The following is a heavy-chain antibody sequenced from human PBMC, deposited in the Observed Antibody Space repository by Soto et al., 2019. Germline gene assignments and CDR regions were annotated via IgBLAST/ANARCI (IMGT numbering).Heavy chain of an antibody. CDR2: IHYSGST. J-gene: IGHJ1*01. D-gene: IGHD6-13*01. CDR3: ATAPPGDFWYLSLQH. CDR1: VASIRTNY. V-gene: IGHV4-59*01. Sequence: TLSVTCRVSVASIRTNYWNWIRQPPGKGLEWIGHIHYSGSTNYNPSLKSRVTISVDTSKNQFSLKLRSVTAADTAVYYCATAPPGDFWYLSLQHWGPGTLVSVSS.